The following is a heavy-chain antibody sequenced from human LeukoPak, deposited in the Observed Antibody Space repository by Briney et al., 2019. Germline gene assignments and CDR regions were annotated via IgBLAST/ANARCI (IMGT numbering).Heavy chain of an antibody. CDR1: GYTFTSYY. J-gene: IGHJ4*02. V-gene: IGHV1-2*02. D-gene: IGHD6-19*01. Sequence: ASVKVSCKASGYTFTSYYMHWVRQAPGQGLEWMGWINTNSGGTNYEQKFQGRVTMTRDTSISTGYTELSRLRSDDTAVYYCATGAIGSGWYWDWGQGTLVTVSS. CDR2: INTNSGGT. CDR3: ATGAIGSGWYWD.